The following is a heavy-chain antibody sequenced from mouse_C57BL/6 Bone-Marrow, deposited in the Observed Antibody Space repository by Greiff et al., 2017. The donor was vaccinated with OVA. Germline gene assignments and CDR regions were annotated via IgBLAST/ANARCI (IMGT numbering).Heavy chain of an antibody. D-gene: IGHD4-1*01. Sequence: EVKLMESGGDLVKPGGSLKLSCAASGFTFSSYGMSWVRQTPDQRLEWVATISSGGSYTYYPDSVKGRFTISRDNAKNTLYLQMSSLKSEDTAMYYCARHTGTLDYWGQGTTLTVSS. CDR2: ISSGGSYT. CDR3: ARHTGTLDY. V-gene: IGHV5-6*01. J-gene: IGHJ2*01. CDR1: GFTFSSYG.